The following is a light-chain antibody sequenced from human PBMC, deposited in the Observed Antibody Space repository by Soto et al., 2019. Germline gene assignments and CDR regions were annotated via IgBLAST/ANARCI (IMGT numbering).Light chain of an antibody. CDR1: QSVRPS. J-gene: IGKJ2*01. Sequence: IVLTQAPATLSVSPGERATLSCRASQSVRPSIVWYQQKPGQAPRLLIYDASTRATGIPARFSGSGSGADFPLTIISLEPEDFAVYYCQQRSAGPMYTFGQGTKLEIK. CDR2: DAS. CDR3: QQRSAGPMYT. V-gene: IGKV3-11*01.